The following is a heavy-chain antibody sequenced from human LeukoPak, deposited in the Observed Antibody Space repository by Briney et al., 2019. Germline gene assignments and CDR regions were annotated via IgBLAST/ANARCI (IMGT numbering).Heavy chain of an antibody. V-gene: IGHV3-23*01. D-gene: IGHD5-18*01. CDR2: ISGSGGST. Sequence: GGSLRLSCAASGFIFSDYGMSWVRQAPGKGLEWVSAISGSGGSTYYADSVKGRFTISRDNSKNTLYLQMNSLRAEDTAVYYCAKRGVYSYGHMYYFDYWGQGTLVTVSS. J-gene: IGHJ4*02. CDR1: GFIFSDYG. CDR3: AKRGVYSYGHMYYFDY.